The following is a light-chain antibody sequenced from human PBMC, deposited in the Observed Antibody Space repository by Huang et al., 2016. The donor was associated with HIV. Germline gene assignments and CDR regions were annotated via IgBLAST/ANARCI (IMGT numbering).Light chain of an antibody. CDR1: QNVRNN. V-gene: IGKV3-15*01. J-gene: IGKJ4*01. CDR2: EAS. Sequence: ETLMTQFPATLSVSPGERATLPCRASQNVRNNLAWYQQKPGQAPRLLFYEASSRATCVPGRFSASGSGIDFTLTISSLQSEDFAVYYCQQFNNWPPAFGGGTTVEIK. CDR3: QQFNNWPPA.